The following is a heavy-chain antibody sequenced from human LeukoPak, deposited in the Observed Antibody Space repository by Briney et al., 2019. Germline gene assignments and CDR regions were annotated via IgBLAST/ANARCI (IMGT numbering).Heavy chain of an antibody. CDR2: IYTGGTT. Sequence: GGSLRLSCAASGFIVSSNSMSWVRQAPGKGLEWVSLIYTGGTTYYADSVKGRFIISRDNSKNTLYLQMNSLRAEDTAVYYCASGVSSTSCYVDYWGQGTLVTVSS. D-gene: IGHD2-2*01. J-gene: IGHJ4*02. CDR3: ASGVSSTSCYVDY. V-gene: IGHV3-66*01. CDR1: GFIVSSNS.